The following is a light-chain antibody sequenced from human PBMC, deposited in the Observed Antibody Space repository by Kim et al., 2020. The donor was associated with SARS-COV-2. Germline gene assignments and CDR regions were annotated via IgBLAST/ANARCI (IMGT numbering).Light chain of an antibody. V-gene: IGKV3-11*01. Sequence: SPGKRATLSCRASQSVSSYLAWYQQKPGQAPRLLIYDASNRATGIPARFSGSGSGTDFTLTISSLEPGDSAVYYCQQRSNWPPITFGQGTRLEIK. CDR3: QQRSNWPPIT. CDR1: QSVSSY. CDR2: DAS. J-gene: IGKJ5*01.